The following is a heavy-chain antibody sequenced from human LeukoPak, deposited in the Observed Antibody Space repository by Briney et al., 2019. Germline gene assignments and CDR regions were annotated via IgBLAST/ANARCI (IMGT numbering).Heavy chain of an antibody. CDR1: GGSISSSSYY. D-gene: IGHD6-13*01. CDR2: IYYSGST. J-gene: IGHJ3*02. CDR3: ARSLKAAPNAFDI. V-gene: IGHV4-39*01. Sequence: PSETLSLTCTVSGGSISSSSYYWGWIRQPPGKGLEWIGSIYYSGSTYYNPSLKSRVTISVDTSKNQFSLKLSSVTAADTAVYYCARSLKAAPNAFDIWGQGTMVTVSS.